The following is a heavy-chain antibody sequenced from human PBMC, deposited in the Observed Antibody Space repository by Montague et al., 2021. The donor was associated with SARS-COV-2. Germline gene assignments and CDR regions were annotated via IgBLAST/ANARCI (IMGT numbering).Heavy chain of an antibody. Sequence: SLRLSCAASGFTLGPSWMHWVRQAPGKGLVWVSCLNSDGSTPTYADSVKGRFTISRDNAKNTVYLQMNSLRDEDTAVYYCAGSSQYFGYWGQGTLVTVSS. D-gene: IGHD3-10*01. CDR2: LNSDGSTP. CDR1: GFTLGPSW. V-gene: IGHV3-74*01. J-gene: IGHJ4*02. CDR3: AGSSQYFGY.